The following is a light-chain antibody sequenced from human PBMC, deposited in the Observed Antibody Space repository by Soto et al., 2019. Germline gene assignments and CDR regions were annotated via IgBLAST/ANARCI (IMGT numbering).Light chain of an antibody. Sequence: QSALTQPASVSGSPGQSITISCTGTSSDVGGYNYVSWYQQHPGKAPKLIIYDVSNRPSGLSNRFSGSKSGNTASLTISGLQAEDEADYSCSSYSSSSTRVFGGGTQLTVL. V-gene: IGLV2-14*01. CDR2: DVS. J-gene: IGLJ7*01. CDR1: SSDVGGYNY. CDR3: SSYSSSSTRV.